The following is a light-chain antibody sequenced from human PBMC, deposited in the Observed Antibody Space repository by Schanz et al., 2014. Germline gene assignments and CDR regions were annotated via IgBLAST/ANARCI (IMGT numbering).Light chain of an antibody. CDR3: QHYNNWPLGWT. J-gene: IGKJ1*01. CDR2: GAS. CDR1: QSVSTN. V-gene: IGKV3-15*01. Sequence: ETVMTQSPATLSVSPGERATLSCRASQSVSTNLAWYQQRPGQAPRLLIYGASTRATGIPARFSGSGSGTYFTLTITSLQSEDFAVYYCQHYNNWPLGWTFGPGTKVEIK.